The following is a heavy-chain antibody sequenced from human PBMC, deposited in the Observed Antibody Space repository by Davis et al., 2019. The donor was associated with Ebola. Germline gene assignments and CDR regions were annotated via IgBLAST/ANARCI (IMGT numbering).Heavy chain of an antibody. CDR3: ARIAARGVYYYYYYGMDV. CDR1: GGSISSGDYY. J-gene: IGHJ6*02. V-gene: IGHV4-61*08. CDR2: IYYSGST. D-gene: IGHD6-6*01. Sequence: SETLSLTCTVSGGSISSGDYYWSWIRQPPGKGLEWIGYIYYSGSTNYNPSLKSRVTISVDTSKNQFSLKLSSVTAADTAVYYCARIAARGVYYYYYYGMDVWGQGTTVTVSS.